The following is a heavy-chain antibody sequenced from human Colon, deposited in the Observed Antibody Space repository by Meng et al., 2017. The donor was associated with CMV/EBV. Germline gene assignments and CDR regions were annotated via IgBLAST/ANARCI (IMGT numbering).Heavy chain of an antibody. CDR3: AHRPFGSGSYFFDY. CDR1: GFSLSTIGMG. V-gene: IGHV2-5*02. J-gene: IGHJ4*02. CDR2: IYWDDDK. D-gene: IGHD3-10*01. Sequence: HITLKESCPTLVKPTQTLTLTCTFSGFSLSTIGMGVGWIRQPPGKALEWLGVIYWDDDKRYSPSLKSRLTITKDTSKNQVVLTMTNLDPLDTATYYCAHRPFGSGSYFFDYWGQGTLVTVSS.